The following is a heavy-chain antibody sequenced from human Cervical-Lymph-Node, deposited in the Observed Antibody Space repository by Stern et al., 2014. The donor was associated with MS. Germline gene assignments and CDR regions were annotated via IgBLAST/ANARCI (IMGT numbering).Heavy chain of an antibody. D-gene: IGHD2-15*01. J-gene: IGHJ6*02. V-gene: IGHV1-46*01. Sequence: QVQLEQSGTEVKKPGASVKVSCKSSGYTLTIYYIHWVRQAPGQGLEWMGVNNPRGGRTTYAQKIQGIVTMTRDTSTSTAYMELSSLRSDDTAVYYCASGGEVDGGDVWGQGTTVTVFS. CDR3: ASGGEVDGGDV. CDR1: GYTLTIYY. CDR2: NNPRGGRT.